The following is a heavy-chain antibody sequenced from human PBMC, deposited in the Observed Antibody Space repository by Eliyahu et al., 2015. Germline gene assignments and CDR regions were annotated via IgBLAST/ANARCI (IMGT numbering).Heavy chain of an antibody. V-gene: IGHV5-51*01. J-gene: IGHJ4*02. CDR3: ARGLLDYYGSGSYYNPPGY. Sequence: SFTSYWIGWVRQMPGKGLEWMGIIYPGDSDTRYSPSFQGQVTISADKSISTAYLQWSXLKASDTAMYYCARGLLDYYGSGSYYNPPGYWGQGTLVTVSS. CDR2: IYPGDSDT. CDR1: SFTSYW. D-gene: IGHD3-10*01.